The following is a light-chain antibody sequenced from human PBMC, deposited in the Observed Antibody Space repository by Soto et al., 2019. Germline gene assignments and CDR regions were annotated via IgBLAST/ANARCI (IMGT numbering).Light chain of an antibody. CDR2: GAS. V-gene: IGKV3-15*01. Sequence: EIFMTQSPATLSVFPGERVILSCRASQSVGSTLAWYQQRPGQAPRLLIRGASTRATGVPARFSGSGSGTEFTLTISSLQSEDFAVYYCQQYSSSLTFGGGTTLGIK. J-gene: IGKJ4*02. CDR1: QSVGST. CDR3: QQYSSSLT.